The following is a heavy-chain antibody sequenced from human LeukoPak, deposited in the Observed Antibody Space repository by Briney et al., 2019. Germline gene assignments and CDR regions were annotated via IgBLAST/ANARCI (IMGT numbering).Heavy chain of an antibody. CDR3: ARDGFGELFSAFDY. V-gene: IGHV3-7*01. J-gene: IGHJ4*02. Sequence: PGGSLRLSCAASGFNFSSYWMSWVRQAPGKGLEWVANINQDGGKKYYVDSVRGRFAISRDNAKNSLYLQMNSLRAEDTAVYYCARDGFGELFSAFDYWGQGTLVTVSS. D-gene: IGHD3-10*01. CDR1: GFNFSSYW. CDR2: INQDGGKK.